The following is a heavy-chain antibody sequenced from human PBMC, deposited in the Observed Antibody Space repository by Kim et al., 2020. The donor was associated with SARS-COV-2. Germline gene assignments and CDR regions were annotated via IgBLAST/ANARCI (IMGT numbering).Heavy chain of an antibody. Sequence: GGSLRLSCAASGFHFSSYWMHWVRQAPGKGLVWVSRIDEDGRTTNYADSVKGRFTISRDNTKNTLYRQMNSLRAGDTAIYYCSGDFGVTTVITGGFEWGQGTLVTVSS. CDR2: IDEDGRTT. V-gene: IGHV3-74*01. D-gene: IGHD4-17*01. CDR3: SGDFGVTTVITGGFE. J-gene: IGHJ4*02. CDR1: GFHFSSYW.